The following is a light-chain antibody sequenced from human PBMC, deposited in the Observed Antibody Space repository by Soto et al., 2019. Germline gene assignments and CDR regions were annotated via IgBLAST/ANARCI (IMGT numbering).Light chain of an antibody. V-gene: IGKV3-15*01. Sequence: EIVTTQSPATLCVSQGERATLSCRASQSVSSTLAWYQQKPGQAPRLLIYGASTRATGSSVRFSGSGSGTEFTLTISSLQSDDFAVYYCQHYDNWPPRTFGQGTKVDIK. CDR2: GAS. CDR1: QSVSST. CDR3: QHYDNWPPRT. J-gene: IGKJ1*01.